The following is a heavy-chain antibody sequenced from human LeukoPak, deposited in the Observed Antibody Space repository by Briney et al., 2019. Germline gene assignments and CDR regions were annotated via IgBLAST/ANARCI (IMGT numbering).Heavy chain of an antibody. D-gene: IGHD1-1*01. Sequence: SVKVSCKASGGTFSSYAISWVRQAPGQGLEWMGWIIPIFGTANYAQKFQGRVTITTDESTSTAYMELSSLRSEDTAVYYCAREFGGTNAFDIWGQGTMVTVSS. CDR3: AREFGGTNAFDI. CDR2: IIPIFGTA. V-gene: IGHV1-69*05. J-gene: IGHJ3*02. CDR1: GGTFSSYA.